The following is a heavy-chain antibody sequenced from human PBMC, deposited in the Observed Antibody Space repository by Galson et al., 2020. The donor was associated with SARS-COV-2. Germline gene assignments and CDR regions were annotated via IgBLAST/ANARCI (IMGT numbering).Heavy chain of an antibody. J-gene: IGHJ4*02. Sequence: ETSETLSLTCTVSGGSISSSSYYWGWIRQPPGKGLEWIGSIYYSGSTYYNPSIKSRVTISVDTSKNQFSLKLSSVTAADTAVYYCARHARWYFDYWGQGTLVTVSS. CDR3: ARHARWYFDY. V-gene: IGHV4-39*01. CDR2: IYYSGST. CDR1: GGSISSSSYY.